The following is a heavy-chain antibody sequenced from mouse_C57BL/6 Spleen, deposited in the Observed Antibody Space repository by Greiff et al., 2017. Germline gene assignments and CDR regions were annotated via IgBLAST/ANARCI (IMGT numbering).Heavy chain of an antibody. J-gene: IGHJ2*01. CDR3: APYALDY. V-gene: IGHV14-4*01. Sequence: SGAELVRPGASVKLSCTASGFNIKDDYMHWVKQRPEQGLEWIGWIDPENGDTEYASKFQGKATITADTSSNTAYLQLSSLTSEDTAGYYCAPYALDYWGQGTTLTVSS. CDR1: GFNIKDDY. D-gene: IGHD6-5*01. CDR2: IDPENGDT.